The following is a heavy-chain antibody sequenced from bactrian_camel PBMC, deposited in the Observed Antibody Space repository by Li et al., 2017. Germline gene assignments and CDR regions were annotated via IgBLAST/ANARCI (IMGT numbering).Heavy chain of an antibody. J-gene: IGHJ4*01. CDR2: IDAGGGNT. Sequence: HVQLVESGGGSVQTGGSLRLSCTTSRHTDSSACTAWFRQAPGKERGGVAAIDAGGGNTYYAASVKGRFTISQDNPKNTVYLQMNSLKPEDTAMYYCAADLSCPRSGEDFAAKYSDYVDELHEWGQGTQVTVS. CDR3: AADLSCPRSGEDFAAKYSDYVDELHE. D-gene: IGHD4*01. CDR1: RHTDSSAC. V-gene: IGHV3-3*01.